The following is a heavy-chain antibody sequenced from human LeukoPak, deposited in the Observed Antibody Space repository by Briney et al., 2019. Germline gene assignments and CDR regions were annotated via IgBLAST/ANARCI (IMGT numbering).Heavy chain of an antibody. CDR2: ISPSGGST. CDR1: GYTFTSYY. J-gene: IGHJ5*02. Sequence: ASVKVSCKASGYTFTSYYMHWVRQAPGQGLEWMGVISPSGGSTIYAQKFKGRVTLTRDMSTSTDYLELSSLRSEDTAVYYCARDHVSLWFGEFNTFDPWGQGTLVTVSS. D-gene: IGHD3-10*01. CDR3: ARDHVSLWFGEFNTFDP. V-gene: IGHV1-46*01.